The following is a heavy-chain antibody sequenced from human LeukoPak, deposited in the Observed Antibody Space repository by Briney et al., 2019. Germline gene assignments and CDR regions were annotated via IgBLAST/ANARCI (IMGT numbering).Heavy chain of an antibody. D-gene: IGHD3-10*01. V-gene: IGHV4-39*07. J-gene: IGHJ4*02. CDR2: INHSGST. CDR1: SDSISSSSYN. CDR3: ARGRRITMVRGVIITALDYFDY. Sequence: SETLSLTCSVSSDSISSSSYNWGWIRQPPGKGLEWIGEINHSGSTNYNPSLKSRVTISVDTSKNQFSLKLSSVTAADTAVYYCARGRRITMVRGVIITALDYFDYWGQGTLVTVSS.